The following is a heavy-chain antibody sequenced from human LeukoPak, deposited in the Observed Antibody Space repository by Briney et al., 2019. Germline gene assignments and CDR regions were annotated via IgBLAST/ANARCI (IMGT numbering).Heavy chain of an antibody. V-gene: IGHV1-18*04. D-gene: IGHD3-9*01. CDR2: ISAYNGNT. CDR1: GYTFTSYG. CDR3: FRANAGIRYFDWLEAPDY. J-gene: IGHJ4*02. Sequence: ASVKVSCKASGYTFTSYGISWVRQAPGQGLEWMGWISAYNGNTNYAQKLQGRVTMTTDTSTSTAYMELRSLRSDDTAVYFFFRANAGIRYFDWLEAPDYWGQGTLVTVSS.